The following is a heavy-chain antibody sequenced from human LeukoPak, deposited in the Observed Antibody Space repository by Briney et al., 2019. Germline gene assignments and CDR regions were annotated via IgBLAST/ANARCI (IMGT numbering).Heavy chain of an antibody. CDR2: IGGSGGRT. D-gene: IGHD4-17*01. CDR1: GFTFSKYA. Sequence: GGSLRLSCAASGFTFSKYAMSWVRQAPGKGLEWVSAIGGSGGRTFYADSVKGRFTISRDNSKNTLYLQMNSLRAEDTAVYYCAKLARYGDSDYWGQGTLVTVSS. CDR3: AKLARYGDSDY. V-gene: IGHV3-23*01. J-gene: IGHJ4*02.